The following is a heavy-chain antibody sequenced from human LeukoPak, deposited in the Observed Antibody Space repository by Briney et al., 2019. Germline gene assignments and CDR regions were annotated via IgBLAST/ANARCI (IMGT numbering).Heavy chain of an antibody. Sequence: GGSVKVSCKASGYTFTAYYLHWVRQAPGQGLEWMGWINPNNGGTNYAQKFQGRVTMTRDPSINTAYMELSSLTSDDTAVYYCAREIVLVTGTFDYWGQGTLVTVSS. CDR2: INPNNGGT. CDR3: AREIVLVTGTFDY. V-gene: IGHV1-2*02. D-gene: IGHD2-21*02. CDR1: GYTFTAYY. J-gene: IGHJ4*02.